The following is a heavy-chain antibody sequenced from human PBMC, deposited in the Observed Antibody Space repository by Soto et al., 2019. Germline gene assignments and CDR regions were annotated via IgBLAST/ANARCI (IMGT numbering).Heavy chain of an antibody. J-gene: IGHJ6*02. CDR3: ARAGYCSSTSCYTYYYYGMDG. CDR2: IIPIFGTA. Sequence: SVKVSCKASGGTFSSYAISWVRQAPGQGLEWMGGIIPIFGTANYAQKFQGRVTITADESTSTAYMELSSLRSEDTAVYYCARAGYCSSTSCYTYYYYGMDGWGQGTTVTVSS. D-gene: IGHD2-2*02. V-gene: IGHV1-69*13. CDR1: GGTFSSYA.